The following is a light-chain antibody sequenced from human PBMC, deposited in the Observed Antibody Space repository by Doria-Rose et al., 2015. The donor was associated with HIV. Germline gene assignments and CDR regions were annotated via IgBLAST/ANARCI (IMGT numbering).Light chain of an antibody. J-gene: IGKJ1*01. CDR1: QRFSSTY. CDR3: HQYGTSWT. V-gene: IGKV3-20*01. CDR2: DGS. Sequence: TQSPGTLSLSPGERATLSCRASQRFSSTYLAWYRQKPGQAPSLLIYDGSTSATGIPDRFSASGSVTDFTLTNNRLEREDYALYYCHQYGTSWTYGQGTKVEI.